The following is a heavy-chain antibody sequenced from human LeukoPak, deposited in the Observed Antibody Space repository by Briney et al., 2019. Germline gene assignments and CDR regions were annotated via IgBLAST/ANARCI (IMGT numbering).Heavy chain of an antibody. J-gene: IGHJ4*02. D-gene: IGHD4-17*01. CDR2: ITWDGGYI. CDR3: TRGQYAYDDPLGGYFDY. V-gene: IGHV3-43D*03. Sequence: PGGSLRLSCAASGFTFDDSAMHWVRQAPGKGLEWVSLITWDGGYIYYADAVKGRFTISRDNSKNSLYLQMNSLRAEDTALYYCTRGQYAYDDPLGGYFDYWGQGTLVTVSS. CDR1: GFTFDDSA.